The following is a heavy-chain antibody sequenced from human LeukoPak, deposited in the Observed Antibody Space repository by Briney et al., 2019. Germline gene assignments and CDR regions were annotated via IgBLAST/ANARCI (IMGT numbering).Heavy chain of an antibody. J-gene: IGHJ4*02. CDR3: AREIEIGYCTNGVCYRGDY. V-gene: IGHV3-30*03. Sequence: GGSLRLSCAASGFTFSSYGMHWVRQAPGKGLEWVAVISYVGSNKYYADSVKGRFTISRDNSKNTLYLQMNSLRAEDTAVYYCAREIEIGYCTNGVCYRGDYWGQGTLVTVSS. CDR1: GFTFSSYG. CDR2: ISYVGSNK. D-gene: IGHD2-8*01.